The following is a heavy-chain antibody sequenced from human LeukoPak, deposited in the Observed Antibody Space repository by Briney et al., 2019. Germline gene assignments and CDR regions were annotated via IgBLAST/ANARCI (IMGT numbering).Heavy chain of an antibody. CDR1: GFTFTSYA. CDR3: AKSLAAAGTHYCGMDV. V-gene: IGHV3-23*01. CDR2: ISGSGGST. J-gene: IGHJ6*02. D-gene: IGHD6-13*01. Sequence: PGGSLRLSCAASGFTFTSYAMSWVRQAPGKGLEWVSAISGSGGSTYYADSVKGRFTISRDNSKNTLYLQMNSLRAEDTAVYYCAKSLAAAGTHYCGMDVWGQGTTVTVSS.